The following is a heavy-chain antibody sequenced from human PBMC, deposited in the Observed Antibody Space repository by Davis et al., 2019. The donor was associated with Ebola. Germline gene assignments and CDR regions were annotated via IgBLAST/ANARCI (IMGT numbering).Heavy chain of an antibody. CDR1: GFTVNNNY. CDR2: IIITGTT. D-gene: IGHD3-16*01. J-gene: IGHJ4*02. Sequence: GESLKISCAASGFTVNNNYMGWVRQAPGKGLEWVSVIIITGTTHNTDSVKGRFTISRDNSKNTLYLQMNSLRAEDTAVYYCTKANVAVFGAVDYWGQGTLVTVSS. V-gene: IGHV3-66*01. CDR3: TKANVAVFGAVDY.